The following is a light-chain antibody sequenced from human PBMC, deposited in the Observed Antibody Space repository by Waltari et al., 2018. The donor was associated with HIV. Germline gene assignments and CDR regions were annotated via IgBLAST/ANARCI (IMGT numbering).Light chain of an antibody. CDR2: EVS. Sequence: QPALTQPPPPSGSPGQSVTIPCTATSDTIGSSNSVSWYQQLPGGAPRLIIYEVSKVHRWVSGRFSGSKSGNTASLTVSGLQPDDEARYFCSTYIDSKKILFGGGTDLTVL. CDR3: STYIDSKKIL. J-gene: IGLJ2*01. CDR1: SDTIGSSNS. V-gene: IGLV2-8*01.